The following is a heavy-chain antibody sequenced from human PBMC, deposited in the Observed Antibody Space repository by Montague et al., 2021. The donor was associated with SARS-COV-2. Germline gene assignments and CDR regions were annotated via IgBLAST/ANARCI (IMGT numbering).Heavy chain of an antibody. CDR1: GGSISNSIYY. V-gene: IGHV4-39*01. J-gene: IGHJ3*01. CDR3: ARPGRGYSYGFDAFEV. Sequence: SETLSLTCTVSGGSISNSIYYWGWIRQPPGKGLEWIGSIYYTGSTXYNPSLKSRVTISMNTSNNQFFLKLTSVTAADTAVYYCARPGRGYSYGFDAFEVWGQGTMVTVSS. D-gene: IGHD5-18*01. CDR2: IYYTGST.